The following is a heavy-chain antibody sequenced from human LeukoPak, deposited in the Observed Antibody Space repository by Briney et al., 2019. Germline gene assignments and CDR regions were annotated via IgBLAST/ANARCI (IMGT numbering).Heavy chain of an antibody. V-gene: IGHV3-7*01. D-gene: IGHD2-15*01. CDR3: ARENRDIVVVVAAWGSVKDY. J-gene: IGHJ4*02. CDR2: IKQDGSDK. Sequence: GGSLRLSCVASGFTFSSYWMSWVRQAPGKGLEWVANIKQDGSDKYYVDSVKGRFTISRDNGKNSLYLQMNSLRAEDTAVYYCARENRDIVVVVAAWGSVKDYWGQGTLVTVSS. CDR1: GFTFSSYW.